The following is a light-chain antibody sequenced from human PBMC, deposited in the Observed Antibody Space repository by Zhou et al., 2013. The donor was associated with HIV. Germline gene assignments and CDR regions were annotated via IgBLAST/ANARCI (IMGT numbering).Light chain of an antibody. CDR1: QGISSY. J-gene: IGKJ2*01. CDR3: QQYNNYPPS. CDR2: AAS. V-gene: IGKV1-9*01. Sequence: DIQLTQSPSFLSASVGDRVTITCRASQGISSYLAWYQQKPGKAPKLLIYAASTLQGGVPSRFSGSGSKTVFTLTISSLQPEDFATYSCQQYNNYPPSFGQGTKLEIK.